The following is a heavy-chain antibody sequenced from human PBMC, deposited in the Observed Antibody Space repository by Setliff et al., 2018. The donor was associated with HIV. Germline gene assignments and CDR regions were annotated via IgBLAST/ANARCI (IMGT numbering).Heavy chain of an antibody. D-gene: IGHD6-19*01. CDR2: INPSGGRT. CDR3: GTVRIAVPDDFDF. J-gene: IGHJ4*02. V-gene: IGHV1-46*01. Sequence: ASVKVSCKASGYTFTNYYIHWVRQAPGQGLEWMGLINPSGGRTGYAQKFQGRLTMTRDTSRSTVYMELSSLRSEDTALYYCGTVRIAVPDDFDFWGQGTLVTVS. CDR1: GYTFTNYY.